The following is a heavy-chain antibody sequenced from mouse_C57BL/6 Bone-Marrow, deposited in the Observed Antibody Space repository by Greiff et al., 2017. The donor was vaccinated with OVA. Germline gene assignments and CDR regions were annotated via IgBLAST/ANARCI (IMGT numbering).Heavy chain of an antibody. V-gene: IGHV1-82*01. CDR2: IYPGDGDT. Sequence: QVQLQQSGPELVKPGASVKISCKASGYAFSSSWMNWVKQRPGKGLEWIGRIYPGDGDTNYNGKFKGKATLTADKSSSTAYMQLSSLTSEDSAVYYCALYYDFSAWFAYWGQGTLVTVSA. J-gene: IGHJ3*01. D-gene: IGHD2-4*01. CDR1: GYAFSSSW. CDR3: ALYYDFSAWFAY.